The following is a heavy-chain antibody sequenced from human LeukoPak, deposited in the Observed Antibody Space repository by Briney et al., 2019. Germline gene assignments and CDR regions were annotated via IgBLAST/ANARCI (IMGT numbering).Heavy chain of an antibody. CDR1: GYTFTGYY. CDR2: INPSGGST. V-gene: IGHV1-46*01. D-gene: IGHD6-6*01. J-gene: IGHJ4*02. Sequence: ASVKVSCKASGYTFTGYYIHWVRQAPGQGLEWMGIINPSGGSTRYAQKFQGRVTMTRDTSTSTVYMELSSLRSEDTAVYYCTRSEYRTSSGYFDYWGQGTLVTVSS. CDR3: TRSEYRTSSGYFDY.